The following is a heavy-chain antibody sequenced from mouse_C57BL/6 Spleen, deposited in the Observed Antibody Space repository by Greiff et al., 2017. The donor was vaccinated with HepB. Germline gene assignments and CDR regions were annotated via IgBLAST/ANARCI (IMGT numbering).Heavy chain of an antibody. D-gene: IGHD2-3*01. CDR2: FYPGSGSI. CDR3: ARHEDLPYEGYYGGYAMDY. J-gene: IGHJ4*01. Sequence: VQLQQSGAELVKPGASVKLSCKASGYTFTEYTIHWVKQRSGQGLEWIGWFYPGSGSIKYNEKFKDKATLTADKSSSTVYMELSRLTSEDSAVYFCARHEDLPYEGYYGGYAMDYWGQGTSVTVSS. V-gene: IGHV1-62-2*01. CDR1: GYTFTEYT.